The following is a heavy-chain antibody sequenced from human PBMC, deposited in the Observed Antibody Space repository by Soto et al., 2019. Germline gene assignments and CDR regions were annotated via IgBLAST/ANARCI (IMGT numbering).Heavy chain of an antibody. CDR2: IYYSGST. Sequence: QVQLQESGPGLVKPSETLSLTCTVSGGSISSYYWSWIRQPPGKGLEWIEYIYYSGSTNYNPSLKSRVTISVDTSKNQFSLKMSSVTAADTAVYYCARLATRYYFDYWGQGTLVTVSS. V-gene: IGHV4-59*01. J-gene: IGHJ4*02. CDR1: GGSISSYY. CDR3: ARLATRYYFDY. D-gene: IGHD1-1*01.